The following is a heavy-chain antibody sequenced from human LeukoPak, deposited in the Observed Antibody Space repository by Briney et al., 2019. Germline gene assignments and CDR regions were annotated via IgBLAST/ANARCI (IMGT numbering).Heavy chain of an antibody. CDR2: INPSGGST. CDR1: GYTFTSYY. Sequence: ASVKVSCKASGYTFTSYYMHWVRQTPGQGLEWMGIINPSGGSTSYAQKFQGRVTMTRDTSTSTVYMELSSLRSEDTAVYYCARDGFTKPFDYWGQGTLVTVSS. V-gene: IGHV1-46*01. CDR3: ARDGFTKPFDY. D-gene: IGHD2-2*01. J-gene: IGHJ4*02.